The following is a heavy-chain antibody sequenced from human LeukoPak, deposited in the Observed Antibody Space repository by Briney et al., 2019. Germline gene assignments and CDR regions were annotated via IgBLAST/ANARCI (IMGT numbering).Heavy chain of an antibody. D-gene: IGHD3-10*01. CDR3: AKDQPAYYYGSGPNWFDP. Sequence: GGTLRLSCAVSGFTFSSYGMHWVRQAPGKGLEWVAFIRFDGSNTYYADSVKGRFTISRDNSKNTLYLQMNSLRAEDTAVYYCAKDQPAYYYGSGPNWFDPWGQGTLVTVSS. V-gene: IGHV3-30*02. J-gene: IGHJ5*02. CDR1: GFTFSSYG. CDR2: IRFDGSNT.